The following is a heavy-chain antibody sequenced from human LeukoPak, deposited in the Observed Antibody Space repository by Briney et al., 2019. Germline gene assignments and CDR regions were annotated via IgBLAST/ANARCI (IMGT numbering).Heavy chain of an antibody. CDR1: GFTFSSYA. Sequence: GGSLRLSCAASGFTFSSYAMSWVRQAPEKGLEWVSVISGSGGSTYYADSVKGRFTISRDNSKNTLYLQMNSLRAEDTAVYYCASEAGYSYDIRDAFDIWGQGTMVTVSS. D-gene: IGHD5-18*01. CDR2: ISGSGGST. CDR3: ASEAGYSYDIRDAFDI. V-gene: IGHV3-23*01. J-gene: IGHJ3*02.